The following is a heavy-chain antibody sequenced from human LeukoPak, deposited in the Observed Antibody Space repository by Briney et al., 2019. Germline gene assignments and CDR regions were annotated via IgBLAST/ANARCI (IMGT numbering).Heavy chain of an antibody. CDR1: GGSSSSGDYY. J-gene: IGHJ2*01. CDR2: IYYSGST. V-gene: IGHV4-30-4*08. D-gene: IGHD2-2*01. CDR3: ARERWHVVVPARPQGEWYFDL. Sequence: SQTLSLTCTVSGGSSSSGDYYWSWIRQPPGKGLEWIGYIYYSGSTYYNPSLKSRVTISVDTSKNQFSLKLSSVTAADTAVHYCARERWHVVVPARPQGEWYFDLWGRGTLVTVSS.